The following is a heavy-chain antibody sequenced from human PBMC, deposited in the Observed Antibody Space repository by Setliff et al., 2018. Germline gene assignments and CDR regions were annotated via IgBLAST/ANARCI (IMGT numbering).Heavy chain of an antibody. Sequence: SETLSLTCSVSGGPISSATYRWGWIRQPPGKGLEWIGNIFYNGDTNYNPSLKSRVAMTVDKSKNQFSLKVMSATAADTAVYYCARVRLIQGYYEFDYWGQGTLVTVSS. CDR3: ARVRLIQGYYEFDY. V-gene: IGHV4-39*07. CDR2: IFYNGDT. D-gene: IGHD3-16*01. J-gene: IGHJ4*02. CDR1: GGPISSATYR.